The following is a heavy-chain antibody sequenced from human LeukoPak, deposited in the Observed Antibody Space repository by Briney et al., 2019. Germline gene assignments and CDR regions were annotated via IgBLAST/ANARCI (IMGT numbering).Heavy chain of an antibody. CDR3: ARAGGDYGDYYHYYYYMDV. Sequence: ASVKVSCKASGYTLTSHDINWVRQATGQGHEWMGWMNPNSGVTGYAQKFQGRVTMTRDTSVSTAYMELSSLTSEDTAVYYCARAGGDYGDYYHYYYYMDVWGSGTTVTVSS. D-gene: IGHD4-17*01. V-gene: IGHV1-8*01. CDR1: GYTLTSHD. J-gene: IGHJ6*03. CDR2: MNPNSGVT.